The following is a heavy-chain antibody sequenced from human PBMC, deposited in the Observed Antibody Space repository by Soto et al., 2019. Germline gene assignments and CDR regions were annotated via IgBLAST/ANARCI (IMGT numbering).Heavy chain of an antibody. CDR3: VRLGATTRSFDP. J-gene: IGHJ5*02. Sequence: PSETLSLTCTVSGGSISSGSYYWSWMRQPPGQGLEYIGAIYYSGGTYYNPSLKSRVTISIDTSQKQFSLKLSSVTAADTAVYYCVRLGATTRSFDPWGQGILVTVSS. CDR2: IYYSGGT. CDR1: GGSISSGSYY. V-gene: IGHV4-61*01. D-gene: IGHD1-26*01.